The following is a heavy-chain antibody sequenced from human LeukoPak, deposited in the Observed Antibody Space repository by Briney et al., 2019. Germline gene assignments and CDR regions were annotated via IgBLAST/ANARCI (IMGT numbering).Heavy chain of an antibody. V-gene: IGHV4-61*02. CDR1: GVSIKSDSYY. J-gene: IGHJ6*03. Sequence: SETLSHTCSISGVSIKSDSYYWSSSRHSAGRGLEWLGRIYISGSTNYNPSLKSRLTISVDMSPNHSSLKRRSVTAADQAVYCCGRSPYDILTTYYVNFYMDGWGKRTTVTVSS. CDR3: GRSPYDILTTYYVNFYMDG. CDR2: IYISGST. D-gene: IGHD3-9*01.